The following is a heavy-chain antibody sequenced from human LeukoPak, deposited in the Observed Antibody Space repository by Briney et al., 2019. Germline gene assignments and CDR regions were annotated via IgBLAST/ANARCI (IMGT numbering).Heavy chain of an antibody. CDR2: INTNNGGT. Sequence: ASVKVSCTASGYTFTGYYMHWVRQAPGQGLEWMGWINTNNGGTNYAQKFQGRVTMTSDTSISTAYMELSRLRSDDTAVYYCVRDPSEVGPLWGQGSLVTVSS. V-gene: IGHV1-2*02. J-gene: IGHJ4*02. D-gene: IGHD1-26*01. CDR1: GYTFTGYY. CDR3: VRDPSEVGPL.